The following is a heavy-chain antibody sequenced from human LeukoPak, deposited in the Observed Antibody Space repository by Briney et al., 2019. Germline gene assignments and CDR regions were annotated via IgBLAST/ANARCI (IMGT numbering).Heavy chain of an antibody. D-gene: IGHD6-19*01. V-gene: IGHV3-21*01. J-gene: IGHJ6*03. Sequence: PGGSLRLSCAASGFTVSSNYMNWVRQAPGKGLEWVSSISSSSSYIYYADSVKGRFTISRDNAKNSLYLQMNSLRAEDTAVYYCASGQPKGSIAVAGEKYYMDVWGKGTTVTVSS. CDR1: GFTVSSNY. CDR3: ASGQPKGSIAVAGEKYYMDV. CDR2: ISSSSSYI.